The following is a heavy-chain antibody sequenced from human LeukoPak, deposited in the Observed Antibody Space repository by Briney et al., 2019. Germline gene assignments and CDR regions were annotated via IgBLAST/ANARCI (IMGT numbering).Heavy chain of an antibody. CDR1: GYTFTFHY. CDR2: INPDSGDT. Sequence: ASVKVSCKASGYTFTFHYLHWVRQAPGQGLEWMGWINPDSGDTHYAQRFQGRVSVTRDTSITTAYLDLNTLTFDDSAMYFCARETAVTTAIHLNHFDLWGQGTLITVSS. CDR3: ARETAVTTAIHLNHFDL. J-gene: IGHJ4*02. D-gene: IGHD4-17*01. V-gene: IGHV1-2*02.